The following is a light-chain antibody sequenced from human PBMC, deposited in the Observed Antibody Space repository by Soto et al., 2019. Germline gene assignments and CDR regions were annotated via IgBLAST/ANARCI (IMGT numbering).Light chain of an antibody. Sequence: EIVLTQSPGTLYLSPGESAPLSCRTSQSVSNNYLAWYQQKPGQAPRLLIYGASSRATGIPDRFSGSGSGTDFPLSISRLEPEDFAVYYCQQYSSLWTFGQGTKVEIK. CDR2: GAS. J-gene: IGKJ1*01. V-gene: IGKV3-20*01. CDR1: QSVSNNY. CDR3: QQYSSLWT.